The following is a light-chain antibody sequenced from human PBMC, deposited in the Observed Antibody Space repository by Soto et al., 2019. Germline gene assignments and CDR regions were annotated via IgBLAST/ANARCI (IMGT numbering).Light chain of an antibody. CDR2: AAS. CDR3: QQSYTVT. CDR1: QSISSY. J-gene: IGKJ2*01. Sequence: DIQMTQSPSSLSASVGDRVTITCRASQSISSYLNWYQQKPGKAPKLLIYAASSLQSGVPSRFSGSGSGTDFTLTISSLQPEDFATYYCQQSYTVTFGQGTKLEIK. V-gene: IGKV1-39*01.